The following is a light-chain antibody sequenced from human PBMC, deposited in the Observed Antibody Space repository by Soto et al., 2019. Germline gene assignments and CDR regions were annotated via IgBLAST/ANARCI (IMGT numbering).Light chain of an antibody. CDR3: QQYNVYSWT. Sequence: DLNMTQSPSTLSASVGDRVTITCRASQNINSWLAWYQQKPGKAPKLLIYEASSLEKGVPARFGGSGSGTECTLTISSLQPDDGATYDGQQYNVYSWTFGQGTKVDIK. J-gene: IGKJ1*01. V-gene: IGKV1-5*03. CDR1: QNINSW. CDR2: EAS.